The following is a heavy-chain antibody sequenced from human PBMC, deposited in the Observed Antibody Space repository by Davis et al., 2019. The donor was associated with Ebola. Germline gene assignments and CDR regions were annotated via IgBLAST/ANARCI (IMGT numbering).Heavy chain of an antibody. D-gene: IGHD5/OR15-5a*01. Sequence: GESLKISCAASGFTFSDYYMSWIRQAPGKGLEWVSYISSSGSTIYYADSVKGRFTISRDNSKNTLYLQMNSLRAEDTAVYYCARAKRVYALQIDYWGQGTLVTVSS. J-gene: IGHJ4*02. CDR2: ISSSGSTI. CDR3: ARAKRVYALQIDY. CDR1: GFTFSDYY. V-gene: IGHV3-11*04.